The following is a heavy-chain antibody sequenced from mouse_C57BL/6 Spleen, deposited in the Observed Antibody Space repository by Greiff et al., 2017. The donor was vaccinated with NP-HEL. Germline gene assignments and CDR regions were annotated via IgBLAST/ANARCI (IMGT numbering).Heavy chain of an antibody. J-gene: IGHJ1*03. Sequence: EVQLVESGGGLVKPGGSLKLSCAASGFTFSSCAMSWVRQTPEKRLEWVATISDGGSYTYYPDNVKGRFTISRDNAKNNLYLQMSHLKSEDTAMYYCARGGVVARGWYFDVWGTGTTVTVSS. V-gene: IGHV5-4*01. D-gene: IGHD1-1*01. CDR2: ISDGGSYT. CDR1: GFTFSSCA. CDR3: ARGGVVARGWYFDV.